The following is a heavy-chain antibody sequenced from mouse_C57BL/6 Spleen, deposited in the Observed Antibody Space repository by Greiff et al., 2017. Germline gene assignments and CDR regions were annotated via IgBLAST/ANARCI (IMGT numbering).Heavy chain of an antibody. CDR3: ARKDYSYAMDY. CDR1: GYTFTDYN. Sequence: DVQLQASGPELVKPGASVKIPCKASGYTFTDYNMDWVKQSHGKSLEWIGDINPNNGGTIYNQKFKGKATLTVDKSSSTAYMELRSLTSEDTAVYYCARKDYSYAMDYWGQGTSVTVSS. V-gene: IGHV1-18*01. CDR2: INPNNGGT. J-gene: IGHJ4*01. D-gene: IGHD1-1*01.